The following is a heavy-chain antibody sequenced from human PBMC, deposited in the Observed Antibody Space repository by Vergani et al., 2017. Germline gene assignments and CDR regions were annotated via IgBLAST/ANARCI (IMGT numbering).Heavy chain of an antibody. CDR1: GFTFSSYW. J-gene: IGHJ3*02. CDR2: IKQDGSEK. Sequence: EVQLVESGGGLVQPGGSLRLSCAASGFTFSSYWMSWVRQAPGKGLEWVANIKQDGSEKYYVDSVKGRFTISRDNAKNSLYLQMNSLSAEDTAVYYCARDDYDILTGYPAVAFDIWGQGTMVTVSS. D-gene: IGHD3-9*01. CDR3: ARDDYDILTGYPAVAFDI. V-gene: IGHV3-7*04.